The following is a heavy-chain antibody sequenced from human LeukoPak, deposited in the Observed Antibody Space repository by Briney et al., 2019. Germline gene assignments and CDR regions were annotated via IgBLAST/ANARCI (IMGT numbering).Heavy chain of an antibody. V-gene: IGHV3-48*03. D-gene: IGHD2-15*01. Sequence: GGSLRLSCAASGFTFSNYEMNWVRQAPGKGLEWISYTTSTGFTKYYADSVRGRFTISRDNAKNSPYLQMNSLRAEDTAVYYCARGFCSGGTCYFLIAFDHWGQGTLVAVPS. CDR3: ARGFCSGGTCYFLIAFDH. J-gene: IGHJ5*02. CDR1: GFTFSNYE. CDR2: TTSTGFTK.